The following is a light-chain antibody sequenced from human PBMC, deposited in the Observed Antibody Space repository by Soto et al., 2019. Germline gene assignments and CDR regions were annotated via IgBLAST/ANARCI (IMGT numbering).Light chain of an antibody. CDR2: DAS. CDR1: QSINSW. J-gene: IGKJ1*01. CDR3: QQHNSYPWT. Sequence: DIQMTQSPSTLSASVGDRVTITCRASQSINSWLAWYQQKPGKAPKLLIYDASNLESGVPSRFGGSGSGTEFSLTISSLQPDDFATYYCQQHNSYPWTFGQGTKVDIK. V-gene: IGKV1-5*01.